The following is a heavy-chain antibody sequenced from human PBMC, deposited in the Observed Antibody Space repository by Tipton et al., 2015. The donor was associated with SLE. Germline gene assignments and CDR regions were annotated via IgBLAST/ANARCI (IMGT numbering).Heavy chain of an antibody. CDR3: ARVLGSYYGMDV. J-gene: IGHJ6*02. V-gene: IGHV3-30*19. Sequence: SLRLSCAASGFTFSRYGMHWVRQAPGKGLEWVAVISYDGSDKYYADSVKGRFTISRDDSKNTLYLQMNSLRAEDTAVYYCARVLGSYYGMDVWGQGTTVTVSS. CDR1: GFTFSRYG. CDR2: ISYDGSDK.